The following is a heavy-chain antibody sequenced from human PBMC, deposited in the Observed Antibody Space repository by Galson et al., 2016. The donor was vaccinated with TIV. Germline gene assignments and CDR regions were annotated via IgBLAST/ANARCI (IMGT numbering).Heavy chain of an antibody. CDR3: AKRKNYGGDAFDL. V-gene: IGHV3-23*01. CDR2: IVGTGGTT. J-gene: IGHJ3*01. D-gene: IGHD4-23*01. Sequence: SLRLSCAASGFTFSTYAMNWVRQAPGKGLEWVSGIVGTGGTTHYADSVKGRFTISRDNSKTTLYLQMNSLRAEDTAVYYCAKRKNYGGDAFDLWGQGTLVTVSS. CDR1: GFTFSTYA.